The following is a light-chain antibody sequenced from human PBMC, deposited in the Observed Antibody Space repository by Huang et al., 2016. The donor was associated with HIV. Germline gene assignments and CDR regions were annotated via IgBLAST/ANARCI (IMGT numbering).Light chain of an antibody. V-gene: IGKV3-15*01. CDR2: RAS. CDR3: QQYNDWPRT. J-gene: IGKJ2*01. Sequence: EVVMTQSPATLSVSPGERVTLSCRASQSVWNNLPWYQQKPGQAPRLLIYRASTRATGVPARFSGRGSGTEFALTISSLQSEDFAVYYCQQYNDWPRTFGQGTRLDIK. CDR1: QSVWNN.